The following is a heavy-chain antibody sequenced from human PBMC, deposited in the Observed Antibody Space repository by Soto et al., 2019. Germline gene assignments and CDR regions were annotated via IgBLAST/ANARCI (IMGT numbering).Heavy chain of an antibody. CDR3: ARRKEGWFDP. J-gene: IGHJ5*02. Sequence: PSETLSLTCTVSGGSISSSSYYWGWIRQPPGKGLEWIGSIYYSGSTYYNPSLKSRVTISVDTSKNQFSLKLSSVTAADTAVYYCARRKEGWFDPWGQGTLVTGSS. CDR1: GGSISSSSYY. CDR2: IYYSGST. V-gene: IGHV4-39*01.